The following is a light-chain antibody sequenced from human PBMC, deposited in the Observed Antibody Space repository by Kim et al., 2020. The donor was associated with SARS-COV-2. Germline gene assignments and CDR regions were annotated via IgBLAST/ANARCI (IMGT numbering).Light chain of an antibody. CDR1: QSVSSSY. CDR2: SAS. CDR3: QQYGSSPLT. V-gene: IGKV3-20*01. Sequence: EIVLTQSPGTLSLSPGERATLSCRASQSVSSSYLAWYQQKPVQAPRLLIYSASSRATGIPDRFSGSGSGTDFTLTISRLEPEDFAVYYCQQYGSSPLTFGGGTKVDIK. J-gene: IGKJ4*01.